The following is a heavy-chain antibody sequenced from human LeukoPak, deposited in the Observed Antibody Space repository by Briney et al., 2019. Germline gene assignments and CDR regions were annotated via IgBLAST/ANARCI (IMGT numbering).Heavy chain of an antibody. CDR1: GFTFSSYG. Sequence: PGRSLRLSCAASGFTFSSYGMHWVRQAPGKGLEGVAVIWYDGSNKYYADSVKGRFTISRDNSKNTLYLQMSSLRAEDTAVYYCARDQMATKFGFDYWGQGTLVTVSS. D-gene: IGHD5-24*01. CDR2: IWYDGSNK. J-gene: IGHJ4*02. CDR3: ARDQMATKFGFDY. V-gene: IGHV3-33*01.